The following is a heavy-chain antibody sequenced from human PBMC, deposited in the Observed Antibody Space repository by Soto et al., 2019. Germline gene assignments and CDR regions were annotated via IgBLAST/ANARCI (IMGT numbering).Heavy chain of an antibody. CDR2: LSSSSSHI. D-gene: IGHD3-22*01. V-gene: IGHV3-21*01. Sequence: LSSSSSHIYYADSVKGRFTISRDNAKNSLYLQMNSLRAEDTAVYYCAREASSGYRDYWGQGTLVTVSS. J-gene: IGHJ4*02. CDR3: AREASSGYRDY.